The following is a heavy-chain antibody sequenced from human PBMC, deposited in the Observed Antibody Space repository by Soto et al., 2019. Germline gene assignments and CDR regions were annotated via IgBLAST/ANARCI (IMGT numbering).Heavy chain of an antibody. CDR1: GFTFINYW. D-gene: IGHD2-21*01. J-gene: IGHJ6*02. CDR2: ISPDGSTT. CDR3: ARRGVAGALDV. Sequence: GGSLRLSCTASGFTFINYWMQWVLQAPWKGLVWVSHISPDGSTTSHADSVKGRFTISRDNAKNTLYLQTNSLRAEDTAVYYCARRGVAGALDVWGQGTTVTVSS. V-gene: IGHV3-74*01.